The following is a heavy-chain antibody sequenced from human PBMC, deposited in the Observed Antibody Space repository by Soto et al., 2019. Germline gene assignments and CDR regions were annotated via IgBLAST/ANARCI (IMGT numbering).Heavy chain of an antibody. CDR3: ASRSGTYYDILTGYPDIDY. J-gene: IGHJ4*02. V-gene: IGHV4-39*01. CDR1: GGSISSSSYY. D-gene: IGHD3-9*01. CDR2: IYYSGST. Sequence: NPSETLSLTCTVSGGSISSSSYYWGWIRQPPGEGLEWIGSIYYSGSTYYNPSLKSRVTISVDTSKNQFSLKLSSVTAADTAVYYCASRSGTYYDILTGYPDIDYWGQRTLVTVSS.